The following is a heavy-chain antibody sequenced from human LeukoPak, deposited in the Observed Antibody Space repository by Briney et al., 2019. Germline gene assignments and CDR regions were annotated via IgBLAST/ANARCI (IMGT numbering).Heavy chain of an antibody. D-gene: IGHD6-19*01. CDR2: ISSSSSYI. J-gene: IGHJ4*02. V-gene: IGHV3-21*04. Sequence: PGGSLTLSCAASGFTFSSYNMNWVPQAPGKGLEWGSSISSSSSYIYYADTVKGRFTIDRDNAKISLYLQMNSLRDEDTGVYYCASLGSSGWSVDYWGQGNLVTVSS. CDR3: ASLGSSGWSVDY. CDR1: GFTFSSYN.